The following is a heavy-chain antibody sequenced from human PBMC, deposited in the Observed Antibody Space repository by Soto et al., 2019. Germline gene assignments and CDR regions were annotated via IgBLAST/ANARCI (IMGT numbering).Heavy chain of an antibody. CDR1: GFTFSNYD. CDR2: ISASGETT. J-gene: IGHJ4*02. CDR3: AKRDCSCTSCSFGAQVLDY. D-gene: IGHD2-2*01. Sequence: PGGSVRLSCAASGFTFSNYDMTWVRQAPGKGLEWVSTISASGETTYYADSVKGRFTVPRDNSKNTLYLQMNSLRVEDTAVYYCAKRDCSCTSCSFGAQVLDYWGQGTSVTVSS. V-gene: IGHV3-23*01.